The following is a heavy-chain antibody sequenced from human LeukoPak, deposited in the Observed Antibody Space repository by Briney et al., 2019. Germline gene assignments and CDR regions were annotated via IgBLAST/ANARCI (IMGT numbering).Heavy chain of an antibody. CDR2: IIPIFGTA. CDR1: GGTFSSYA. J-gene: IGHJ4*02. D-gene: IGHD3-22*01. CDR3: ARTDSSGYYSNFDY. Sequence: GASVKVSCKASGGTFSSYAISWVRQAPGQGLEWMGGIIPIFGTANYAQKFQGRVTITTDESTSTAYMELSSLRSEDTAVYYCARTDSSGYYSNFDYWGQGTLVTVSS. V-gene: IGHV1-69*05.